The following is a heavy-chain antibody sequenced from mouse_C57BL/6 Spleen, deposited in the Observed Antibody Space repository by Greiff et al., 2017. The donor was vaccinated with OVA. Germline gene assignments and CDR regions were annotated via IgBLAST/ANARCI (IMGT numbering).Heavy chain of an antibody. CDR2: INPNNGGT. Sequence: EVQLQQSGPELVKPGASVKISCKASGYTFTDYYMNWVKQSHGKSLEWIGDINPNNGGTSYNQKFKGKATLTVDKSSSTAYMELRSLTSEDSAVYYCAELGQGYAMDYWGQGTSVTVSS. CDR1: GYTFTDYY. J-gene: IGHJ4*01. CDR3: AELGQGYAMDY. V-gene: IGHV1-26*01. D-gene: IGHD4-1*01.